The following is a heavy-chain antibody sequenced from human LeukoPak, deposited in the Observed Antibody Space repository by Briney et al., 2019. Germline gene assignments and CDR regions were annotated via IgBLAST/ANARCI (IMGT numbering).Heavy chain of an antibody. V-gene: IGHV4-4*07. CDR3: ARFRRYYDSSGYYSAYYYGMDV. CDR2: IYTSGST. Sequence: PSETLSLTCTVSGGSISSYYWSWIRQPAGKGLEWIGRIYTSGSTSYNPSLKSRVTMSVDTSKNQFSLKLSSVTAADTAVYYCARFRRYYDSSGYYSAYYYGMDVWGQGTTVTVSS. J-gene: IGHJ6*02. CDR1: GGSISSYY. D-gene: IGHD3-22*01.